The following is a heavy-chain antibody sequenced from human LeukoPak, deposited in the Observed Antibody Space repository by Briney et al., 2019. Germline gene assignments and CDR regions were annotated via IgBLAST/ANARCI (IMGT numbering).Heavy chain of an antibody. CDR2: INHSGST. CDR3: ARADDIVVVVAAMVDY. V-gene: IGHV4-34*01. J-gene: IGHJ4*02. D-gene: IGHD2-15*01. CDR1: SGSFSGYY. Sequence: SETLSLTCAVNSGSFSGYYWSWIRQPPGKGLEWIGEINHSGSTNYNPSLKSRVTISVDTSKNQFSLKLSSVTAADTAVYYCARADDIVVVVAAMVDYWGQGTLVTVSS.